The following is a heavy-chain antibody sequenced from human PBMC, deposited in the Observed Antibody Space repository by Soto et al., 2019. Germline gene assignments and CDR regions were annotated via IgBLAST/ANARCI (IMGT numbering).Heavy chain of an antibody. J-gene: IGHJ4*02. CDR1: GLTVSSNY. V-gene: IGHV3-66*04. D-gene: IGHD3-3*02. CDR2: IHAGGDT. Sequence: EVQLVESGGGLVQPGGSLRLSCAASGLTVSSNYMSWIRQAPGKGLEWVSGIHAGGDTYYEDSVKDRFSISRDNSKNMLFLHMNSLRAEDTAVYYCARHFSHKQFDHWCQGTLVTVSS. CDR3: ARHFSHKQFDH.